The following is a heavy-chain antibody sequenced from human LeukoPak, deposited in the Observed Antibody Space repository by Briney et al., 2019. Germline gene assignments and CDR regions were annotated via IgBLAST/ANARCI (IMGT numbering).Heavy chain of an antibody. CDR1: GYTFTGYY. CDR2: INPRSKSGGT. CDR3: ARDPGVAGTHWFFPH. V-gene: IGHV1-2*02. J-gene: IGHJ1*01. D-gene: IGHD6-19*01. Sequence: ASVKVSCKASGYTFTGYYIHWVRQAPGQGLEWMGWINPRSKSGGTKYAQTFQGRVIMTRDTSTSTAYMELSRLTSDDTAVYYCARDPGVAGTHWFFPHWGQGTLVTVSA.